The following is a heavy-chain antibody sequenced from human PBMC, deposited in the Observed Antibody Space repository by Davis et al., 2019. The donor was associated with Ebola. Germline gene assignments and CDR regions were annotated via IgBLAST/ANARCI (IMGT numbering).Heavy chain of an antibody. CDR1: GFTFGDYA. CDR2: IRSKAYGGTT. V-gene: IGHV3-49*04. Sequence: GESLKISCTASGFTFGDYAMSWVRQAPGKGLEWVGFIRSKAYGGTTEYAAAVKGRFTISRDDSKSIAYLQMNSLKTEDTAVYYCTRAGSSTWRDFDCWGQGTLVTVSS. J-gene: IGHJ4*02. D-gene: IGHD6-13*01. CDR3: TRAGSSTWRDFDC.